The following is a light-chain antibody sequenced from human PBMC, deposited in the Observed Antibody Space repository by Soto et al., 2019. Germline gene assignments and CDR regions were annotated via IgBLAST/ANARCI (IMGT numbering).Light chain of an antibody. V-gene: IGLV4-69*01. J-gene: IGLJ2*01. CDR3: QTWGPVV. CDR2: LNSDGSH. Sequence: QSVLTQSPSASASLGASVKLTCTLSSGHSTYAIAWHQQRPEKGPRYLMRLNSDGSHSKGDGIPDRFSGSSSGAERYLTISSLQSEDEADYYCQTWGPVVFGGGTKLTVL. CDR1: SGHSTYA.